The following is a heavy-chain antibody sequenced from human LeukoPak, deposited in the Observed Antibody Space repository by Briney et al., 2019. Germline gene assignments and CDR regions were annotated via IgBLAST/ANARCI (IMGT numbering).Heavy chain of an antibody. D-gene: IGHD2-2*01. CDR3: ARIGYCSSTSCYLYAFDI. CDR2: IYTSGST. Sequence: SQTLSLTCTVSGGSISSGSYYWSWIRQPAGKGLEWIGRIYTSGSTKYNPSLKSRATISVDTSKNQFSLKLSSVTAADTAVYYCARIGYCSSTSCYLYAFDIWGQGTMVTVSS. CDR1: GGSISSGSYY. J-gene: IGHJ3*02. V-gene: IGHV4-61*02.